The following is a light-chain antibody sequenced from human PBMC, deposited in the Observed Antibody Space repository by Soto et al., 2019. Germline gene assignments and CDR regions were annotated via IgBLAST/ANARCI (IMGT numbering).Light chain of an antibody. Sequence: DILMTQSPSSVSASIGDRVTITCRTSQDIRTWLAWYQQKPGKAPKLLMSAASSLQSGVPSRFSGSGSGTDFTLTISSLQPDDFATYFCQQGNSFPFTFGPGTIVDIK. V-gene: IGKV1-12*01. CDR2: AAS. CDR1: QDIRTW. CDR3: QQGNSFPFT. J-gene: IGKJ3*01.